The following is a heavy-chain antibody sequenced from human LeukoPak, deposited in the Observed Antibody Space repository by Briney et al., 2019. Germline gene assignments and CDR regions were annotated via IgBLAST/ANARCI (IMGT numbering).Heavy chain of an antibody. CDR2: INPNSGGT. J-gene: IGHJ4*02. CDR3: ARAVSVVLRFLEWPA. V-gene: IGHV1-2*02. CDR1: GYTFTGYY. Sequence: ASVKVSCKASGYTFTGYYMHWVRQAPGQGLEWMGWINPNSGGTNYAQKFQGRVTMTRDTSISTAYMELSRLRSDDTAMYYCARAVSVVLRFLEWPAWGQGTLVTVSS. D-gene: IGHD3-3*01.